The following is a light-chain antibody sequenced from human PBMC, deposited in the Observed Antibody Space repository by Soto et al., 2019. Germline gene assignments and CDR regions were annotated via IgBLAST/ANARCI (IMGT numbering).Light chain of an antibody. Sequence: QSALTRPASVSGSPGQSITISCTGTSSDVGGYDYVSWYQLHPGKAPKLMVFEVSNRPSGVSYRFSGSKSGNTASLTISGLQAEEEADYFCSSYSISTAYLFGTGTKVTVL. V-gene: IGLV2-14*01. CDR2: EVS. CDR3: SSYSISTAYL. J-gene: IGLJ1*01. CDR1: SSDVGGYDY.